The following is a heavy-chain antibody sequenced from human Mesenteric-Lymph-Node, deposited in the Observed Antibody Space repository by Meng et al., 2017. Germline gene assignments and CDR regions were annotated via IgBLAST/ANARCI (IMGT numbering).Heavy chain of an antibody. V-gene: IGHV1-24*01. J-gene: IGHJ6*02. CDR1: GYTLTELS. CDR2: FDPEDGET. CDR3: ATWSAAAGPNYDYYYNGMDV. Sequence: ASVNVSCKVSGYTLTELSMHWVRQAPGKGLEWMGGFDPEDGETIYAQKFQGRVTMTEDTSTDTAYMELSSLRSEDTAVYYGATWSAAAGPNYDYYYNGMDVWGQGTTVTVSS. D-gene: IGHD6-13*01.